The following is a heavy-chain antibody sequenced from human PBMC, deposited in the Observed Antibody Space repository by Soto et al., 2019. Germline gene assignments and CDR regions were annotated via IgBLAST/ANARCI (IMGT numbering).Heavy chain of an antibody. Sequence: ASVKVSCKASGYTFTSYYMHWVRQAPGQGLEWMGIINPSGGSTSYAQKFQGRVTMTRDTSTSTVYMELSSLRSEDTAVYYCGRVGVVAKPPEYYDYHGVDVWGQGTTVTVPS. V-gene: IGHV1-46*01. D-gene: IGHD2-15*01. CDR3: GRVGVVAKPPEYYDYHGVDV. CDR2: INPSGGST. J-gene: IGHJ6*02. CDR1: GYTFTSYY.